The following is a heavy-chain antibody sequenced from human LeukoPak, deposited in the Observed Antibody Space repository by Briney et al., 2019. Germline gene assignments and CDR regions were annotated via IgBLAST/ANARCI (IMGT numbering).Heavy chain of an antibody. CDR3: TSGRYFDWLYDY. V-gene: IGHV3-73*01. D-gene: IGHD3-9*01. CDR2: IRGKPNSYAT. J-gene: IGHJ4*02. Sequence: GGSLRLSCAASGFTFSGSAMHWVRQASGKGLEWVGRIRGKPNSYATAYAASVKGRFTISRDDSKNTAYLQMNSLKTEDTAVYYCTSGRYFDWLYDYWGQGTLVTVSS. CDR1: GFTFSGSA.